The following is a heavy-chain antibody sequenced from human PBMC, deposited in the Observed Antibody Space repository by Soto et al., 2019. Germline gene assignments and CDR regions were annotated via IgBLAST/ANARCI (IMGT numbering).Heavy chain of an antibody. D-gene: IGHD5-18*01. J-gene: IGHJ5*02. CDR3: ARIPVDTYMINWFDP. Sequence: PSETLSLTCTVSGGSVSSGDYYWSWIRQPPGKGLEWIGYIYYSGSTNYNPSLKSRVSISLDTSKNQFSLRLTSVTAAGTAVYYCARIPVDTYMINWFDPWGQGTLVTVSS. CDR1: GGSVSSGDYY. CDR2: IYYSGST. V-gene: IGHV4-61*08.